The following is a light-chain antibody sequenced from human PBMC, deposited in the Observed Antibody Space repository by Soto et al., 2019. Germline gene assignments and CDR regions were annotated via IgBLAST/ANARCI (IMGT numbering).Light chain of an antibody. V-gene: IGKV1-33*01. CDR1: QDISNY. CDR2: DAS. J-gene: IGKJ5*01. CDR3: QQYDYLVT. Sequence: DIQMTQSPSSLSASVGDRVTITCQASQDISNYLNWYQHKPGKAPKLLIYDASNLETGVPSRFSGSGSGTDFALTISSLQPEDIATYYCQQYDYLVTFDQETRLEIK.